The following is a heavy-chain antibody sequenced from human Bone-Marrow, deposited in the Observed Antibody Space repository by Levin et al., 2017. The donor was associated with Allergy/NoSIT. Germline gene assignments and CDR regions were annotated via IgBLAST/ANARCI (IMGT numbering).Heavy chain of an antibody. J-gene: IGHJ3*01. Sequence: GESLKISCVASGFTFSNYAMAWVRQVSGKGLEWVSGTSDSGVGTDYADSVKGRFNIFRDNSKNSLYLKMNSLRAEDTAVYYCAKKKSRRGRYAFDVWGQGTMVIVSS. D-gene: IGHD2-2*01. V-gene: IGHV3-23*01. CDR2: TSDSGVGT. CDR1: GFTFSNYA. CDR3: AKKKSRRGRYAFDV.